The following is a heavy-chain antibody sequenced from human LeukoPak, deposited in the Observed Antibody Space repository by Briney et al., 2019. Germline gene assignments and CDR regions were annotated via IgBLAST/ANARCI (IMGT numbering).Heavy chain of an antibody. CDR1: GYTFTSYG. CDR3: ARDGPGAVVFDAFDI. J-gene: IGHJ3*02. D-gene: IGHD2-15*01. Sequence: ASVKVSCKASGYTFTSYGISWVRQAPGQGLEWMGWISAYNGNTNYAQKLQGRVTMTTDTSTSTAYMELRSLRSDDTAVYYCARDGPGAVVFDAFDIWGQGTMVTVSS. V-gene: IGHV1-18*01. CDR2: ISAYNGNT.